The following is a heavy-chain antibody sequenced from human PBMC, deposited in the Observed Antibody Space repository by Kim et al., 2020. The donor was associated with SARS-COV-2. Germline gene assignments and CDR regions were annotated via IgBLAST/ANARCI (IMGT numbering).Heavy chain of an antibody. CDR2: IKHSGKA. CDR1: VGTLSGYH. V-gene: IGHV4-34*01. CDR3: ARGRAGVVPSPILGIGPHYDFYAMDL. Sequence: SETLSLTCAVYVGTLSGYHWTWIRQPPGKGLEWIGEIKHSGKANCNPSLQSRVTISVDTAKNQFSLNLRSLTAADTAIYYCARGRAGVVPSPILGIGPHYDFYAMDLWGQGTTVTVSS. D-gene: IGHD3-3*01. J-gene: IGHJ6*02.